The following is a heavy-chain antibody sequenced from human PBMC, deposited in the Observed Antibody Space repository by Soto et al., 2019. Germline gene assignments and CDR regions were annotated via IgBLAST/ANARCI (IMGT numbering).Heavy chain of an antibody. Sequence: GGSLRLSCAASGFTFSSYGMKWVRQPPGKGLEWVSSISSSSSYIYYADSVKGRFTISRDNAKNSLYLQMNSLRAEDTAVYYCARSAPIAAAGPVFDYWGQGTLVTVSS. CDR3: ARSAPIAAAGPVFDY. CDR1: GFTFSSYG. CDR2: ISSSSSYI. D-gene: IGHD6-13*01. V-gene: IGHV3-21*01. J-gene: IGHJ4*02.